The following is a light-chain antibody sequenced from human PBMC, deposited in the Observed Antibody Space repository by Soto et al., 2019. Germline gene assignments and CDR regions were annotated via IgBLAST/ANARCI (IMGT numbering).Light chain of an antibody. CDR3: RQSYSTPFT. V-gene: IGKV1-39*01. CDR2: AAS. CDR1: QSISSY. Sequence: DIEMTQSPASLSASLGERVTITCRASQSISSYLNWYQQKPGKAPRLLIYAASSLPSGVPSRFSGSGSGTDFTLTIISLQPEDFATYYYRQSYSTPFTFGPGTKVDIK. J-gene: IGKJ3*01.